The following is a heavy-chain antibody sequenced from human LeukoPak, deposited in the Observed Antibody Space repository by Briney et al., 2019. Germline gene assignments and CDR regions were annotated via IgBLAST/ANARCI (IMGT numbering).Heavy chain of an antibody. D-gene: IGHD2-15*01. CDR2: INPSGGDR. J-gene: IGHJ6*02. Sequence: ASVKVSCKASGYTFTSYYIHWLRQAPGHGLEWMGIINPSGGDRTYAQKFQGRVTITADESTSTAYMELSSLRSEDTAVYYCARGSPYQSMDVWGQGTTVTVSS. CDR3: ARGSPYQSMDV. CDR1: GYTFTSYY. V-gene: IGHV1-46*01.